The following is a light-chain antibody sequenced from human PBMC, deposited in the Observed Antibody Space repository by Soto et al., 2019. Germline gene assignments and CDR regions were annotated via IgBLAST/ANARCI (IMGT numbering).Light chain of an antibody. CDR2: GAS. V-gene: IGKV3-20*01. Sequence: EIVLTQSPGTLSLSPGERATLSCRASERLSSVYLAWYQQRPGQPPRLLIYGASNRATGIPDRFSGSGSGTDFTLIINRLEPEDVAIYYCQQYGGSPRITFGQGTRLKIK. J-gene: IGKJ5*01. CDR1: ERLSSVY. CDR3: QQYGGSPRIT.